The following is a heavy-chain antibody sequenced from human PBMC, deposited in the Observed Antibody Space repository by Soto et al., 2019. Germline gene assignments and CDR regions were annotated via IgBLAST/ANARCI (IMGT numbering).Heavy chain of an antibody. J-gene: IGHJ4*02. CDR1: GFTFSSYA. CDR2: ISGSGGST. CDR3: AKDREPWIQLWLFDY. D-gene: IGHD5-18*01. V-gene: IGHV3-23*01. Sequence: GGSLRLSCAASGFTFSSYAMSWVRQAPGKGLEWVSAISGSGGSTYYADSVKGRFTISRDNSKNTLYLQMNSLRAEDTAVYYCAKDREPWIQLWLFDYWGRGTLVTVSS.